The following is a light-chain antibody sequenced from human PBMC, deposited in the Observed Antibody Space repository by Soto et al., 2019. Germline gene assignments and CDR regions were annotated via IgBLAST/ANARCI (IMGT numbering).Light chain of an antibody. Sequence: EIVLTQSPGTLSLSPGERATLSCRASQSVSSSYLAWYQQKPGQAPRLLIYDVSNRATGIPDRFSGSGSGTDFTLTISSLEPEDFAVYYCQQRSNWPFTFGQGTKVDIK. CDR1: QSVSSSY. CDR3: QQRSNWPFT. V-gene: IGKV3D-20*02. CDR2: DVS. J-gene: IGKJ1*01.